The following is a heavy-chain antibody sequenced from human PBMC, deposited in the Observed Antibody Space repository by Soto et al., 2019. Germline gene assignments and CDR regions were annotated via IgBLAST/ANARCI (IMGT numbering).Heavy chain of an antibody. V-gene: IGHV1-3*01. CDR1: GYTFGRDG. Sequence: ASVKVSCKGSGYTFGRDGMHWVRQAPGQGLEWLAWINAINGDTKYSQRFQGRLTVSRDTSANTAYLQLSSLRFEATAVYYCARSGGYFFPFEGWGQGTLVTVSS. D-gene: IGHD3-22*01. CDR3: ARSGGYFFPFEG. CDR2: INAINGDT. J-gene: IGHJ4*02.